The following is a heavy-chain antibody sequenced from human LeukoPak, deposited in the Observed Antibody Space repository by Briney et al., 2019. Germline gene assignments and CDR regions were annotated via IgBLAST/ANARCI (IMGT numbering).Heavy chain of an antibody. J-gene: IGHJ4*02. CDR1: GFTFSSYA. CDR2: ISGSGGST. V-gene: IGHV3-23*01. CDR3: AKWSQGSSWNAFWY. Sequence: GGSLRLSCAASGFTFSSYAMSWVRQAPGEGLEWVSAISGSGGSTYYADSVKGRFTISRDNSKNTLYLQMNSLRAEDTAVYYCAKWSQGSSWNAFWYWGQGTLVTVSS. D-gene: IGHD6-13*01.